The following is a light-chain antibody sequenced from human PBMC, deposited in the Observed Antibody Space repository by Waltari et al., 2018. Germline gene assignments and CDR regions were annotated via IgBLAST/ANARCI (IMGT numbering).Light chain of an antibody. J-gene: IGLJ1*01. V-gene: IGLV1-40*01. CDR3: QSYDSNVGGSV. Sequence: QSVLPQPPSVSGAPGQRVITSCAGSGSNVGAAYVVQWYQQRPGSAPTLLINGNTNRPSWVPDRFSGSKSGASASLAITGLQAEDEADYYCQSYDSNVGGSVFGAGTKVSVL. CDR1: GSNVGAAYV. CDR2: GNT.